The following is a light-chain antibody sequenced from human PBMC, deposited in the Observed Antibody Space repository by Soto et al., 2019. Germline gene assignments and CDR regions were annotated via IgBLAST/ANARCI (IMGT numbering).Light chain of an antibody. Sequence: QSALTQPASVSGSPGQSITISCTGTSSDVGLYDYVSWYQQHPGKAPQLMIYAVSNRPSGVSNRFSASKSGNTASLFISGLQAEDEADYYCNSYTSDSSYVFGSGTRSPS. V-gene: IGLV2-14*01. CDR1: SSDVGLYDY. J-gene: IGLJ1*01. CDR2: AVS. CDR3: NSYTSDSSYV.